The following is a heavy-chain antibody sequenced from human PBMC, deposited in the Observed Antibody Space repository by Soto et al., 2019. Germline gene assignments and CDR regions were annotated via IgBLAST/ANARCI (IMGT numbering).Heavy chain of an antibody. D-gene: IGHD2-8*02. CDR3: ATDGSGGLYFDY. J-gene: IGHJ4*02. CDR1: GYTFTSYD. CDR2: MNPNSGNT. Sequence: ASVKVSCKASGYTFTSYDINWVRQATGQGLEWMGWMNPNSGNTVYAQKFQGRVTMTEDTSTDTAYMELSSLRSEDTAVYYCATDGSGGLYFDYWGQGTLVTVSS. V-gene: IGHV1-8*01.